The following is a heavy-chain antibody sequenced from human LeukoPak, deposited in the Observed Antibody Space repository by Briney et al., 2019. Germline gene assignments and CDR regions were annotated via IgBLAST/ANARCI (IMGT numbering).Heavy chain of an antibody. D-gene: IGHD3-22*01. Sequence: ASVKVSCKASGGTFSSYAISWVRQAPGQGLEWMGGIIPIFGTANYAQKFQGRVTITADESTSTTYMELSSLRSEDTAVYYCARGGGSGYYYFDYWGQEPWSPSPQ. J-gene: IGHJ4*01. CDR1: GGTFSSYA. CDR3: ARGGGSGYYYFDY. CDR2: IIPIFGTA. V-gene: IGHV1-69*01.